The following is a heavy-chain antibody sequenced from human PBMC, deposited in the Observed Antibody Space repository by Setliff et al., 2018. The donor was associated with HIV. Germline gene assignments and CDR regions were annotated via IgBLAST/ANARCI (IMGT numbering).Heavy chain of an antibody. V-gene: IGHV3-30*02. D-gene: IGHD2-15*01. CDR3: ARAGYCSGGNCHTHYFDS. CDR1: GFIFSDYA. Sequence: PGGSLRLSCAASGFIFSDYAMHWVRQAPGKGLEWVAHIRFDGNREYYADSVKGRFTISRYNSKNTLYLQMNSLRPEDTAVYFCARAGYCSGGNCHTHYFDSWGQGTLVTVSS. CDR2: IRFDGNRE. J-gene: IGHJ4*02.